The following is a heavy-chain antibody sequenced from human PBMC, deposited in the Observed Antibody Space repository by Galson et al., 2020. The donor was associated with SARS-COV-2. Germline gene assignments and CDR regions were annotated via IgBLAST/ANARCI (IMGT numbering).Heavy chain of an antibody. Sequence: GGSLRLSCAASGFTFSSYAMHWVRKAPGKGLEWVAVISYDGSNKYYADSVKGRFTISRDNSKNTLYLQMNSLRAEDTAVYYWASRLLWFGDYWGQGTLVTVSS. CDR3: ASRLLWFGDY. D-gene: IGHD3-10*01. J-gene: IGHJ4*02. CDR1: GFTFSSYA. CDR2: ISYDGSNK. V-gene: IGHV3-30*01.